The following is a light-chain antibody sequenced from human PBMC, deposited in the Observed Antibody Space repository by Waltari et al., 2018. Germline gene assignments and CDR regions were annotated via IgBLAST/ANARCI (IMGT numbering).Light chain of an antibody. CDR3: LQHDNFPWT. V-gene: IGKV5-2*01. CDR2: EAT. Sequence: ETTVTQSPAFISATPGAKVTISCKVSQDIDDDINWYQQKPGEAVVFIVQEATTLVPGVSPRFSGSWYGRDFTLTINDVKSEDAAYYFCLQHDNFPWTFGQGTKVEIK. J-gene: IGKJ1*01. CDR1: QDIDDD.